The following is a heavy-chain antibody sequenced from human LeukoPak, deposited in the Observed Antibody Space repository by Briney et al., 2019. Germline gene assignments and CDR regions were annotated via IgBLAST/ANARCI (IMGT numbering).Heavy chain of an antibody. D-gene: IGHD3-22*01. Sequence: PSETLSLTCTVSGGSISSSSYYWGWIRQPPGKGLEWIGSIYYSGSTYYNPSLKSRVTISADTSKNQFSLKLSSVTAADTAVYYCARQRGYYDSSGYYPDYWGQGSLVTVSS. J-gene: IGHJ4*02. CDR1: GGSISSSSYY. CDR3: ARQRGYYDSSGYYPDY. CDR2: IYYSGST. V-gene: IGHV4-39*01.